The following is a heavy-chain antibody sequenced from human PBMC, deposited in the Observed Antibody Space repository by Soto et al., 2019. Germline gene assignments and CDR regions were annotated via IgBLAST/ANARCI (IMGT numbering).Heavy chain of an antibody. CDR1: GFTFSSYA. D-gene: IGHD3-10*01. J-gene: IGHJ6*03. Sequence: GGSLRLSCAASGFTFSSYAMHWVRQAPGKGLEYVSAISSNGGSTYYANSVKGRFTISRDNSKNTLYLQMGSLRAEDMAVYYCAGAIRGYYYYYMDVWGKGTTVTVSS. CDR3: AGAIRGYYYYYMDV. V-gene: IGHV3-64*01. CDR2: ISSNGGST.